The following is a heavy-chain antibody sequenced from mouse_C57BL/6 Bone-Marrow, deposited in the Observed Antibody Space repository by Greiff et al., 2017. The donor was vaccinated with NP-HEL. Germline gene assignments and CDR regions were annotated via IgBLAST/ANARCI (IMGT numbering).Heavy chain of an antibody. CDR1: GYSITSDY. CDR2: ISYSGST. D-gene: IGHD2-5*01. V-gene: IGHV3-8*01. J-gene: IGHJ3*01. Sequence: VQLQQSGPGLAKPSQTLSLTCSVTGYSITSDYWNWIRKFPGNKLEYMGYISYSGSTYYNPSLKSRISITRDTSKNQYYLQLNSVTTEDTATYYCSRSTYYSNSGFAYWGQGTLVTVSA. CDR3: SRSTYYSNSGFAY.